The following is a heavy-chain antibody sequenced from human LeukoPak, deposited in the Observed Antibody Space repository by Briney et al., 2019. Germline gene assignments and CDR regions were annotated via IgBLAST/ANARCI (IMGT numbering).Heavy chain of an antibody. Sequence: SQTLSLTCAISGDSVSSNSAAWDWIRQSPSRGLEWLGRTYYRSKWYYGYAVSVKSRIIINPDTSKNQFSLQLNSVTPGDTAIYYCTRTIAGYIDYWSQGTLVTVSS. V-gene: IGHV6-1*01. CDR1: GDSVSSNSAA. CDR2: TYYRSKWYY. CDR3: TRTIAGYIDY. J-gene: IGHJ4*02. D-gene: IGHD2-2*02.